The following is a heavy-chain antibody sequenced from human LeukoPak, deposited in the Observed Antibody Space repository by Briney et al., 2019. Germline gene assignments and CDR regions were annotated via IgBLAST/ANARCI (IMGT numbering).Heavy chain of an antibody. CDR2: LDVGVGP. J-gene: IGHJ6*03. CDR3: ARMRPYDSTGYSPGHYMDV. V-gene: IGHV4-4*07. CDR1: GGPMYSYY. D-gene: IGHD3-22*01. Sequence: SDTLPLTCSVSGGPMYSYYWSWIRQTAGKGLEWIGRLDVGVGPNYNPSLKSRVTMSVDTSKNQFVLKLSAVTAADTAVYYCARMRPYDSTGYSPGHYMDVWGKGTTVTVYS.